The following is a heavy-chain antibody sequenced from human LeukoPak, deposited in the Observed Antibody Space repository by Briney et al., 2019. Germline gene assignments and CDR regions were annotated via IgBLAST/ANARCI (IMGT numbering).Heavy chain of an antibody. CDR2: ISSGSNYI. CDR3: ARDLDYGDQPPY. D-gene: IGHD4-17*01. Sequence: PGGSLRLSCAASGFTFSSYSMNWVRQAPGKGLEWVSSISSGSNYIYYADSVKGRFTISRDNAKNSLDLQMNSLRAEDTAVYYCARDLDYGDQPPYWGQGTLVTVSS. J-gene: IGHJ4*02. V-gene: IGHV3-21*01. CDR1: GFTFSSYS.